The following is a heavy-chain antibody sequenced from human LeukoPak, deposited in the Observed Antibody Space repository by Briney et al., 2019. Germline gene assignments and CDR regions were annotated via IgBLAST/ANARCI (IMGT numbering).Heavy chain of an antibody. D-gene: IGHD1-1*01. CDR1: GYSISSDYY. CDR2: IYHSGST. J-gene: IGHJ4*02. CDR3: ARDTGTVTDY. Sequence: SETLSLTCTVSGYSISSDYYWGWIRQPPGKGLEWIGSIYHSGSTNYNPSLKSRVTISVDTSKNQFSLNLSSVTAADTAVYYCARDTGTVTDYWGQGTLVTVSS. V-gene: IGHV4-38-2*02.